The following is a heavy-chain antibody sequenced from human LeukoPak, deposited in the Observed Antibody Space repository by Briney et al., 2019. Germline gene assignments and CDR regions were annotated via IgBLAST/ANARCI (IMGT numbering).Heavy chain of an antibody. CDR1: GFTFASYA. CDR3: ARVASSSWYSLFDP. D-gene: IGHD6-13*01. V-gene: IGHV3-23*01. CDR2: IIGSVAST. J-gene: IGHJ5*02. Sequence: GGSLRLSCAASGFTFASYAMSWVRQTPGKGLEWVSVIIGSVASTYYADSVKGRFTISRDNAKNSLYLQMNSLRAEDTAVYYCARVASSSWYSLFDPWGQGTLVTVSS.